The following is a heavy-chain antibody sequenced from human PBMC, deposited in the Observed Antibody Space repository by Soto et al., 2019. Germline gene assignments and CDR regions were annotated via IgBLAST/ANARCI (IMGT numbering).Heavy chain of an antibody. CDR1: GGTFSSYA. D-gene: IGHD2-21*02. V-gene: IGHV1-69*13. CDR3: ARVGICGGDCYNFDY. J-gene: IGHJ4*02. Sequence: SVKVSCKASGGTFSSYAISWVRQAPGQGLEWMGGIIPIFGTANYAQKFQGRVTITADESTSTAYMELSSLRSEDTAVYYCARVGICGGDCYNFDYWGQGTLVTVSS. CDR2: IIPIFGTA.